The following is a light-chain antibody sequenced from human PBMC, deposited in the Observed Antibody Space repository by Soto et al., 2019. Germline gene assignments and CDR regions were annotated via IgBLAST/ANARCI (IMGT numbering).Light chain of an antibody. CDR3: SSYAGSNNFV. CDR2: EVS. V-gene: IGLV2-8*01. Sequence: QSALTQPPSASGSPGQSVTISCTGSGSDVGAYNYVSWYQQHPGKAPKLMIYEVSKRPSGVPDLFSGSKSANTASLTVSGVQAEDEADYYCSSYAGSNNFVFGGGTKLTVL. J-gene: IGLJ2*01. CDR1: GSDVGAYNY.